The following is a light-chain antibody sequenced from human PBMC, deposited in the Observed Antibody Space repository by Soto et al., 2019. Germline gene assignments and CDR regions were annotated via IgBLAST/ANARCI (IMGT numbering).Light chain of an antibody. V-gene: IGKV1-39*01. Sequence: DVEMTQWPSSLSASVGDRVTRTCRASQSISTYSMWYQQKPGKAPNLLIYGASGLQNGVPSRFTGSGSGTGFSVTISGLQPEDSGTYYCQHSSITPRSFGQGTKVDIK. CDR1: QSISTY. CDR3: QHSSITPRS. CDR2: GAS. J-gene: IGKJ1*01.